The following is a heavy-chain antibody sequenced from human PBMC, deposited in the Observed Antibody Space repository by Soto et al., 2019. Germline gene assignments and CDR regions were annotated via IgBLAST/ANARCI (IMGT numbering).Heavy chain of an antibody. CDR1: NASISSYY. CDR3: ARDGNCGDDIHAYYGMDV. D-gene: IGHD4-17*01. J-gene: IGHJ6*02. Sequence: QVRLQESGPGLVKPSETLSLTCTVSNASISSYYWSWIRQPPGKRLEWIGYMAPSGSSKYNPSLAGRVTISVDTSNDQFSLKLTSVTAADTAVYYCARDGNCGDDIHAYYGMDVWGRGTTVTVSS. V-gene: IGHV4-59*01. CDR2: MAPSGSS.